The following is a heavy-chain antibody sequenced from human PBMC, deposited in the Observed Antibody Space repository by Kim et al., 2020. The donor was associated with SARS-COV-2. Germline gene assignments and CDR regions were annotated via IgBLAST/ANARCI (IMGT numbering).Heavy chain of an antibody. D-gene: IGHD3-22*01. J-gene: IGHJ6*02. Sequence: GGSLRLSCAASGFSVSNYFMTWIRQTPGKGLEWVSVIYVSGGTDYADSVKGRFTISRDTSKNTLYLQMNSLTGDDTAVYYCTKTEVRPHYYNSVYHRGMDVWGQGTRVTVS. CDR2: IYVSGGT. V-gene: IGHV3-53*01. CDR1: GFSVSNYF. CDR3: TKTEVRPHYYNSVYHRGMDV.